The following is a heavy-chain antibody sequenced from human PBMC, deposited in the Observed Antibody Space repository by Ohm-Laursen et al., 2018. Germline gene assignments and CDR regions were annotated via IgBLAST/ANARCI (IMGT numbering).Heavy chain of an antibody. CDR2: SRDKANSYTT. V-gene: IGHV3-72*01. Sequence: SLRLSCAASGFTFSNAWMSWVRQAPGKGLELVARSRDKANSYTTAYVASVKGRFSISRDDSENSLYLQMNSLKTEDTAVYYCARTRNFQPYDVWGQGTMVIVSS. CDR3: ARTRNFQPYDV. J-gene: IGHJ3*01. D-gene: IGHD2/OR15-2a*01. CDR1: GFTFSNAW.